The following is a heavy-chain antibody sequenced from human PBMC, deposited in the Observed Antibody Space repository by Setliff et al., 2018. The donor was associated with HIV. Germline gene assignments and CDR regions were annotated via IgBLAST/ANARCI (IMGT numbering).Heavy chain of an antibody. CDR1: SGSISSDDYF. V-gene: IGHV4-39*01. CDR3: ARPRVGDDAFNI. J-gene: IGHJ3*02. Sequence: PSETLSLTCTVSSGSISSDDYFWGWVRQPPGQGLEWIGNIFHTGSTYYSPSLKSRLSISLDTSKNQFSLSLTAVTAADTAGYFCARPRVGDDAFNIWSQGTLVTVSS. CDR2: IFHTGST.